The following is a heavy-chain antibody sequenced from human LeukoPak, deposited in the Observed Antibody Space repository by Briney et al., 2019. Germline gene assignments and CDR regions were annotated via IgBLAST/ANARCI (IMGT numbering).Heavy chain of an antibody. CDR1: GFTFSDYY. D-gene: IGHD5-12*01. J-gene: IGHJ3*02. CDR2: ISSSGSTI. Sequence: GGSLRLSCAASGFTFSDYYMSWIRQAPGKGLEWVSYISSSGSTIYYADSVKGRFTISRDNAKNSLYLQMNSLRAEDTAVYYCARGDDIVATFDAFDIWGQGTMVTVSS. V-gene: IGHV3-11*04. CDR3: ARGDDIVATFDAFDI.